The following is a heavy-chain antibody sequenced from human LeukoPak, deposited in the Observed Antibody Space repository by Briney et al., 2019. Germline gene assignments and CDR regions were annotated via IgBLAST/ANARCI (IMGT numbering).Heavy chain of an antibody. CDR3: ATIKRYCSGGTCYSSYFDY. Sequence: PSETLSLTCTVSGGSISSSSYYWGWIRQPPGKGLEWIGSIYYSGSTYYNPSLKSRVAISVDTSKNQFSLKLSSVTAADTAVYYCATIKRYCSGGTCYSSYFDYWGQGTLVTVSS. V-gene: IGHV4-39*07. CDR2: IYYSGST. D-gene: IGHD2-15*01. J-gene: IGHJ4*02. CDR1: GGSISSSSYY.